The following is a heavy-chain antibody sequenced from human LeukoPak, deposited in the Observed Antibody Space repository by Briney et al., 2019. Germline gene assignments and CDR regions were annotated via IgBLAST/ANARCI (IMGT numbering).Heavy chain of an antibody. V-gene: IGHV4-4*02. D-gene: IGHD3-22*01. CDR3: ARERTRYYYDSSGLHFDY. CDR1: GGSISSSNW. Sequence: PSGSLSLTCAVSGGSISSSNWWSWVRQPPGKGLEWSGEIYHSGSTNYNTSLKCRVTISVDKSKNQFSLKLSSVPAADTAVYYCARERTRYYYDSSGLHFDYWGQGTLVTVSS. CDR2: IYHSGST. J-gene: IGHJ4*02.